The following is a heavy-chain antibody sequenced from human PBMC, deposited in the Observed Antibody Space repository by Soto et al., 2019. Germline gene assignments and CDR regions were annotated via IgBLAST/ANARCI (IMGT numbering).Heavy chain of an antibody. Sequence: GGSLRLSCAASGFTFSSYGMHWVRQAPGKGLEWVAVIWYDGSNKYYADSVKGRFTISRDNSKNTLYLQMNSLRAGDTAVYYCARDKAVRYYYYGMDVWGQGTTVTVSS. D-gene: IGHD4-4*01. CDR3: ARDKAVRYYYYGMDV. CDR2: IWYDGSNK. CDR1: GFTFSSYG. V-gene: IGHV3-33*01. J-gene: IGHJ6*02.